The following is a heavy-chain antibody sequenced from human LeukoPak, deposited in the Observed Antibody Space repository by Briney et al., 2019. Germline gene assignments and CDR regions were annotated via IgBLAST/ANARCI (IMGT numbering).Heavy chain of an antibody. CDR3: AREATYCSSTSCQNWFDP. Sequence: KPSETLSLTCAVYGVSFSGYYWSWIRQPPGRGLEWIGKINHSGSTNYNPSLKSRVTISVDASKNQFSLKLSSVTAADTAVYYCAREATYCSSTSCQNWFDPWGQGTLVTVSS. J-gene: IGHJ5*02. D-gene: IGHD2-2*01. CDR2: INHSGST. V-gene: IGHV4-34*01. CDR1: GVSFSGYY.